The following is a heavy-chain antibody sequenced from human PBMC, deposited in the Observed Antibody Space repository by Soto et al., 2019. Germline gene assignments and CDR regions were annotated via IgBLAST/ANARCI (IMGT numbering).Heavy chain of an antibody. D-gene: IGHD1-26*01. V-gene: IGHV1-24*01. J-gene: IGHJ4*02. Sequence: ASVKVSCKVSGYTLTELSMHWVRQAPGKGLEWMGGFDPEDGETIYAQKFQGRVTMTEDTSTDTAYMELSSLRSEDTAVYYCATIVGAPRSRRFDYWGQGTLVTVSS. CDR1: GYTLTELS. CDR2: FDPEDGET. CDR3: ATIVGAPRSRRFDY.